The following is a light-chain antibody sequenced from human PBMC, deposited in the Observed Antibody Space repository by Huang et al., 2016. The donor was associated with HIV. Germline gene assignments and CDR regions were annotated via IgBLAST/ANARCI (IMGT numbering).Light chain of an antibody. CDR3: HEYGTSPYT. CDR2: DAS. J-gene: IGKJ2*01. V-gene: IGKV3-20*01. Sequence: EVLLTQSPGTLSSSPGERVTVSCRASQSLSHSFIAWYQQRPGQAPRLIIDDASTRASGNTDRIAGSECGTDFNHTINRLEPSDFAVYYCHEYGTSPYTFGQGTNLDVK. CDR1: QSLSHSF.